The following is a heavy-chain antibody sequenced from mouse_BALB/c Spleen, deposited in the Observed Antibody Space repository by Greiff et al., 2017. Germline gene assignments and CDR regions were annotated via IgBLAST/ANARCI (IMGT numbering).Heavy chain of an antibody. Sequence: QVQLQQSGAELAKPGASVKMSCKASGYTFTSYWIHWVNQRPGQGLEWIGYINPSTGYTEYNQKFKDKATLTADKSSSTAYMQLSSLTSEDSAVYYGAGEGHYFDYWGQGTTLTVSS. CDR3: AGEGHYFDY. V-gene: IGHV1-7*01. CDR2: INPSTGYT. J-gene: IGHJ2*01. D-gene: IGHD3-3*01. CDR1: GYTFTSYW.